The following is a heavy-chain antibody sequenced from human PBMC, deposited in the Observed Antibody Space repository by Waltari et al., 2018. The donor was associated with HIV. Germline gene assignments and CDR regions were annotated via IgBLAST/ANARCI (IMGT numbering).Heavy chain of an antibody. CDR3: ARESPSSYDFWSGYYYFDY. CDR2: SYSGGSN. CDR1: GFTVSSDY. J-gene: IGHJ4*02. D-gene: IGHD3-3*01. Sequence: EVQLVESGGGLVQPGGSLRLSCAASGFTVSSDYMSWVRQAPGKGLEWVSVSYSGGSNYYADSVKGRITISRDNSKHTLYLQMNSLRADDTAVYYCARESPSSYDFWSGYYYFDYWGQGTLVTVSS. V-gene: IGHV3-66*01.